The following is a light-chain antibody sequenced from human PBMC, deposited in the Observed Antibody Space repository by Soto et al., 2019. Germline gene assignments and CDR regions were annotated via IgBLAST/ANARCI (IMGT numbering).Light chain of an antibody. V-gene: IGLV1-36*01. J-gene: IGLJ1*01. CDR3: AAWDDSLNIYV. CDR1: NSNVGNNG. CDR2: YDD. Sequence: QSVLTQPPSVSEAPRQRVTISCSGSNSNVGNNGVNWYQQLPGKAPKLLIYYDDLLPSGVSDRFSGSKSATSASLAISGLQSEDEADYYCAAWDDSLNIYVFGTGTNVTVL.